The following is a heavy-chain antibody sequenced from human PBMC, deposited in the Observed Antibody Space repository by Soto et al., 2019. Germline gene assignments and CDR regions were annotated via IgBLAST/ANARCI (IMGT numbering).Heavy chain of an antibody. CDR2: IDPSDSYT. V-gene: IGHV5-10-1*01. CDR3: ARQERWLQYSFDY. J-gene: IGHJ4*02. Sequence: PGESLKISCKGSGYSFTSYWISWVRQMPGKGLEWMGRIDPSDSYTNYSPSFQGHVTISADKSISTAYLQWSSLKASDTAMYYCARQERWLQYSFDYRGQGTLVTVSS. D-gene: IGHD5-12*01. CDR1: GYSFTSYW.